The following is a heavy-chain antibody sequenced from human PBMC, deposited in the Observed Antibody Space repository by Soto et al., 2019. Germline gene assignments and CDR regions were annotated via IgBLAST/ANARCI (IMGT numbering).Heavy chain of an antibody. Sequence: GVSLRLSCAASGFTFSSYSMNWVRQAPGKGLEWVSSISSSSSYIYYADSERGRFTISRDNAKNSLYLQMNSLRAEDTAVYYCARDRSDFWSGYYQYYVDYWGQGTLVTVSS. CDR3: ARDRSDFWSGYYQYYVDY. D-gene: IGHD3-3*01. V-gene: IGHV3-21*01. CDR1: GFTFSSYS. CDR2: ISSSSSYI. J-gene: IGHJ4*02.